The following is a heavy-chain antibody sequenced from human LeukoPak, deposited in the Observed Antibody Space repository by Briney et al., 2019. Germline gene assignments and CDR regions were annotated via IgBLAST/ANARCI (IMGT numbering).Heavy chain of an antibody. CDR2: ISAYNGNT. J-gene: IGHJ6*02. CDR3: AGDLPCAGVVGTTRGMDV. D-gene: IGHD2-15*01. CDR1: GYIFTSRG. Sequence: ASVKVSCKASGYIFTSRGISWVRQAPAQGLEWMGWISAYNGNTNYAQNVQGRVTLTRDTSTSTAYMELRSLRFDDTAVYYCAGDLPCAGVVGTTRGMDVWGQGTTVTVSS. V-gene: IGHV1-18*01.